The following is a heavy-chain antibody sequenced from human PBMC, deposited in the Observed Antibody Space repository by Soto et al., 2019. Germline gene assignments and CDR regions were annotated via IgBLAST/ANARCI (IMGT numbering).Heavy chain of an antibody. CDR1: GGTLSDHG. CDR3: ARGVYGSGNYYTGPSAFDI. CDR2: TIPVFNTA. Sequence: QVQLEQSGAEVKKPGSSVKVSCKDSGGTLSDHGVAWLRQAPGQGLEWMGGTIPVFNTAKYAQKFQGRVTVTADKFTNIAYMELSSLRSEDTAFYFCARGVYGSGNYYTGPSAFDICGQGTMVIVSS. V-gene: IGHV1-69*06. J-gene: IGHJ3*02. D-gene: IGHD3-10*01.